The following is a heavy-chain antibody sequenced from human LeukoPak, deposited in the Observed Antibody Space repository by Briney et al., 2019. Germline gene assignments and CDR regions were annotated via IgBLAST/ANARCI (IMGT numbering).Heavy chain of an antibody. Sequence: ASVKVSCKASGYTFTTYAMNWVRQAPGQGLEWMGWINTNTGNPRYAQGFTGRFVFPLDTSVSTAYLQISSLKAEDTAVYYCARDLIVATAAPGEERWNDYWGQGTLVTVSS. CDR3: ARDLIVATAAPGEERWNDY. CDR1: GYTFTTYA. D-gene: IGHD5-12*01. CDR2: INTNTGNP. V-gene: IGHV7-4-1*02. J-gene: IGHJ4*02.